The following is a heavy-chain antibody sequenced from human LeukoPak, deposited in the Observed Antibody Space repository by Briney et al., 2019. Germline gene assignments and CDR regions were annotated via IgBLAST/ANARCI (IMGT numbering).Heavy chain of an antibody. Sequence: PGGSLRFSCAASGFTFSSYGMNWVRQAPWKGLEWVSGISGSGGTTYYADSVKGRFTISRDNSKNSLSLQVSSLRAEDTAVYYCAKTNGYYSDWGQGTLVTVSS. V-gene: IGHV3-23*01. CDR2: ISGSGGTT. CDR3: AKTNGYYSD. CDR1: GFTFSSYG. J-gene: IGHJ4*02. D-gene: IGHD3-22*01.